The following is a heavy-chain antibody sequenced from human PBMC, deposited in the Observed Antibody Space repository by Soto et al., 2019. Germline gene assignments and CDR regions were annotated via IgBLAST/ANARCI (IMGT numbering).Heavy chain of an antibody. CDR2: IHYSGYT. V-gene: IGHV4-31*03. CDR3: ARVLGYCTGGNCYPDY. CDR1: GGSISSGGYY. J-gene: IGHJ4*02. D-gene: IGHD2-15*01. Sequence: SETLSLTCTVSGGSISSGGYYWGWIRQHPGKGLEWIGFIHYSGYTYYNPSLKSRVSISVDTSKNQFSLKLSSVTAADTAVYYCARVLGYCTGGNCYPDYWGQGTLVTVSS.